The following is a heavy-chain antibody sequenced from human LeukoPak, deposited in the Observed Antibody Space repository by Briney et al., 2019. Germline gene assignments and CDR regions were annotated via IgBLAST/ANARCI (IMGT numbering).Heavy chain of an antibody. D-gene: IGHD2/OR15-2a*01. CDR2: ISSGSSTT. CDR3: ARDIIATPPGY. V-gene: IGHV3-48*01. J-gene: IGHJ4*02. CDR1: GFTFSIYS. Sequence: GGSLRLSCAASGFTFSIYSMNWVRQAPGKGLEWVSYISSGSSTTYYADSVKGRFTISRDNAKNSLYLQMNSLRAEDTAVYYCARDIIATPPGYWGQGTLVTVSS.